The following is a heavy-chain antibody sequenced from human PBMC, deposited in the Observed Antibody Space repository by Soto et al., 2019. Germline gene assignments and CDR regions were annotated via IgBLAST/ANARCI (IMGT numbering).Heavy chain of an antibody. J-gene: IGHJ6*02. Sequence: GASVKVSCKASGYTFTGYYMHWLRQAPGQGLEWMGWINPNSGGTNYAQKFQGWVTMTRDTSISIAYMELSRLRSDDTAVYYCARDLYSSSSNYYYGMDVWGQGTTVTVSS. CDR3: ARDLYSSSSNYYYGMDV. V-gene: IGHV1-2*04. D-gene: IGHD6-6*01. CDR1: GYTFTGYY. CDR2: INPNSGGT.